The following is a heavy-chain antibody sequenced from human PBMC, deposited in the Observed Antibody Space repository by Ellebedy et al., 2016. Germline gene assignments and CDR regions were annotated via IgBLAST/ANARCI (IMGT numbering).Heavy chain of an antibody. J-gene: IGHJ4*02. CDR1: GFTFSDYY. CDR3: ARTPWNIVVVPAAVDY. D-gene: IGHD2-2*01. CDR2: ISSSGSTI. V-gene: IGHV3-11*04. Sequence: GGSLRLSXAASGFTFSDYYMSWIRQAPGKGLEWVSYISSSGSTIYYADSVKGRFTISRDNAKNSLYLQMNSLRAEDTAVYYCARTPWNIVVVPAAVDYWGQGTLVTVSS.